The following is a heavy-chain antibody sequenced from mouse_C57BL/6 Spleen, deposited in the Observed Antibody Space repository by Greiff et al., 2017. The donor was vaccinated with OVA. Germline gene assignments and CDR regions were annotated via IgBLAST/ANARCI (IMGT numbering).Heavy chain of an antibody. CDR2: IHPNSGST. CDR1: GYTFTSYW. Sequence: QVQLQQPGAELVKPGASVKLSCKASGYTFTSYWMHWVKQRPGQGLEWIGMIHPNSGSTNYNEKFKSKATLTVDKSSSTAYMQLSSLTSEDSAVYYCARGANDYAMDYWGQGTSVTVSS. V-gene: IGHV1-64*01. J-gene: IGHJ4*01. D-gene: IGHD1-1*01. CDR3: ARGANDYAMDY.